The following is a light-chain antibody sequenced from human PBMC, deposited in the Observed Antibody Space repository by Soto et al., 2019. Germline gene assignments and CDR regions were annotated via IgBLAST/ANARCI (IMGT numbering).Light chain of an antibody. J-gene: IGKJ4*01. Sequence: EIVMTQSPGTLSLSPGERATLSCRASQSISSNLAWYQQKPGQAPRLLIYGASTRAPGIPARFSGSGSGTEFTLAISSLQSEDFAVYYCQHYNNLPLTFGGGTEVEIK. CDR2: GAS. V-gene: IGKV3-15*01. CDR3: QHYNNLPLT. CDR1: QSISSN.